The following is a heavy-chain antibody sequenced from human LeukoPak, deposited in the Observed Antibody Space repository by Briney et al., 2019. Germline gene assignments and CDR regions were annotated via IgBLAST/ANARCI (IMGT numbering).Heavy chain of an antibody. V-gene: IGHV4-38-2*02. CDR1: GYSISSGYY. Sequence: SETLSLTCTVSGYSISSGYYWGWIRQPPGKGLEWIGSIYHSGSTYYNPSLKSRVTISVDTSKNQFSLKLSSVTAADTAVYYCARGMITMVRGVIDYYYYYYMDVWGKGTTVTVSS. J-gene: IGHJ6*03. D-gene: IGHD3-10*01. CDR2: IYHSGST. CDR3: ARGMITMVRGVIDYYYYYYMDV.